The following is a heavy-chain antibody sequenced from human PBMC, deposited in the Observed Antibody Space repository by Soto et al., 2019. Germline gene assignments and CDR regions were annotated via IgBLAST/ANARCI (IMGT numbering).Heavy chain of an antibody. V-gene: IGHV1-3*01. J-gene: IGHJ4*02. CDR2: INAGNGNT. D-gene: IGHD3-10*01. CDR3: ARSRGSYYTNFDY. Sequence: QAPGQRLEWMGWINAGNGNTKYSQKFQGRVTITTDTSADTAYMVLTGLTSEDTAVYYCARSRGSYYTNFDYWGQGTLVTVSS.